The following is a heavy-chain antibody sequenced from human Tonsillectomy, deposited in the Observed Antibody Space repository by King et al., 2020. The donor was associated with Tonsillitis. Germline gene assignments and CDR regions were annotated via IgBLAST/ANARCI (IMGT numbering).Heavy chain of an antibody. V-gene: IGHV3-53*01. J-gene: IGHJ4*02. Sequence: VQLVESGGGLIQPGGSLRLSCAASGFTVSSKYMSWVRQAPGKGLEWGSVIYSGGSTYYADSVKGRFTISRDNSENTLYLQMNSLRAEDTAVYYCLGYYDSSGYSDYWGQGTLVTVSS. D-gene: IGHD3-22*01. CDR1: GFTVSSKY. CDR2: IYSGGST. CDR3: LGYYDSSGYSDY.